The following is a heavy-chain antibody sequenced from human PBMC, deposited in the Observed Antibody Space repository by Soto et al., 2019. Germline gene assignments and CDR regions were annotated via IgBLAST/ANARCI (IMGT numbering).Heavy chain of an antibody. CDR1: GYSFTSYW. Sequence: PGESLKISCKGSGYSFTSYWIGWVRQMPGKGLEWMGIIYPGDSDTRYSPSFQGQVTISADKSISTAYLQWSSLKASDTAMYYCARAWDTAMAYDAFDIWGQGTMVTVSS. J-gene: IGHJ3*02. D-gene: IGHD5-18*01. CDR3: ARAWDTAMAYDAFDI. V-gene: IGHV5-51*01. CDR2: IYPGDSDT.